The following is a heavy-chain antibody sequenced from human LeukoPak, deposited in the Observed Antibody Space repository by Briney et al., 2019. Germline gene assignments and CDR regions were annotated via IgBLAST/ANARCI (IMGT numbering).Heavy chain of an antibody. J-gene: IGHJ4*02. D-gene: IGHD3/OR15-3a*01. Sequence: GGSLRLSCVASGFSFGKYWMSWVRQAPGKGLEWVANIKLDGSEKNYVDSVKGRFTISRDNTKNSLYLQMNSLRTEDTAVFYCARDQYDTWSRRGNFDSWGQGTLVTVSS. CDR2: IKLDGSEK. CDR1: GFSFGKYW. V-gene: IGHV3-7*03. CDR3: ARDQYDTWSRRGNFDS.